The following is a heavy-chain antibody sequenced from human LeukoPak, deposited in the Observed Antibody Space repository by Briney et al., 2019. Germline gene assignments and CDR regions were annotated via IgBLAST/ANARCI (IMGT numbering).Heavy chain of an antibody. CDR3: ARSPYYGSGGYWFDP. D-gene: IGHD3-10*01. CDR1: GFTFSSYW. J-gene: IGHJ5*02. Sequence: PGGSLILSCAASGFTFSSYWMSWVRQAPGKGLEGVANIKQDGSEKYNVDSVKGRFTISRDNAKNSLYLQMNSLRAEDTAVYYCARSPYYGSGGYWFDPWGQGTLVTVSS. CDR2: IKQDGSEK. V-gene: IGHV3-7*01.